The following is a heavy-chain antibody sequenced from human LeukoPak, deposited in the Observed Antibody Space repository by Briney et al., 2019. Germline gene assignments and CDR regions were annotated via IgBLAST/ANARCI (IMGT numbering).Heavy chain of an antibody. CDR1: GFIFEDYA. V-gene: IGHV3-9*03. CDR2: ITSNSGYV. CDR3: VQDSYAISSSGSTFAS. D-gene: IGHD2-2*01. J-gene: IGHJ4*02. Sequence: GGSLRLSCAVSGFIFEDYAMHWVRQAPGKGLEWVSSITSNSGYVFYADPVKGRFSISRDNAENTLYLQMNSLRSEDMAVYYCVQDSYAISSSGSTFASWGQGTLVTVSS.